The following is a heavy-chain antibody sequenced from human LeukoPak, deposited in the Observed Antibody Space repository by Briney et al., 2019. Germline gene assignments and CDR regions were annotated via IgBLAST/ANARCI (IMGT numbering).Heavy chain of an antibody. Sequence: SETLSLTCTVSDDSISSSSSYWGWIRQPPGKGLEWIGYIYYSGSTNYNPSLKSRVTISVDTSKNQFSLKLSSVTAADTAVYYCASTAGGHFDYWGQGTLVTVSS. CDR2: IYYSGST. D-gene: IGHD5-18*01. CDR3: ASTAGGHFDY. CDR1: DDSISSSSSY. V-gene: IGHV4-61*05. J-gene: IGHJ4*02.